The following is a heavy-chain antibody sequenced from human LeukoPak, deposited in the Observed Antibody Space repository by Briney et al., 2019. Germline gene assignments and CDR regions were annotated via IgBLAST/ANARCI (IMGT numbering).Heavy chain of an antibody. CDR1: GGSISSRNYY. J-gene: IGHJ4*02. CDR3: ARITMVRGVIITGTTGSYYFDY. CDR2: IYYSGGT. V-gene: IGHV4-39*01. Sequence: SETLSLTCSVSGGSISSRNYYWGWIRQPPGKKLEWIGSIYYSGGTYYNPSLKSRVTISVDTSKNQFSLKLSSVTAADTAVYYCARITMVRGVIITGTTGSYYFDYWGQGTLVTVSS. D-gene: IGHD3-10*01.